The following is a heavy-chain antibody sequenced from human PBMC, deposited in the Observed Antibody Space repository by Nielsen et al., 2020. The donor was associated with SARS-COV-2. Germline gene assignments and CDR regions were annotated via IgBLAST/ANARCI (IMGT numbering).Heavy chain of an antibody. D-gene: IGHD5-18*01. J-gene: IGHJ4*02. Sequence: WIRQPPGKGLEWIGTIHYSGSTYYNPSLKSRVTISVDTSKNQFSLKLNSATAADTAVYFCARRLVHSYGHTDYWGQGTLVTVSS. V-gene: IGHV4-39*01. CDR3: ARRLVHSYGHTDY. CDR2: IHYSGST.